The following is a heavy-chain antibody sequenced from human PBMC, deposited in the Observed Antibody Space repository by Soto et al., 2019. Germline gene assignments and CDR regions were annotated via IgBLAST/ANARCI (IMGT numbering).Heavy chain of an antibody. D-gene: IGHD2-15*01. CDR1: GFTFRSYA. CDR2: INSNGGST. Sequence: GGSLRLSCSASGFTFRSYAMHWVRQAPGKGLEYVSSINSNGGSTYYADSAEGRFSISRDNSKNTLSLQMNSLRADDTAVYYCARRRGRRGYCSGGSCYPPYYYYGMDVWGQGTTVAVSS. J-gene: IGHJ6*02. V-gene: IGHV3-64*04. CDR3: ARRRGRRGYCSGGSCYPPYYYYGMDV.